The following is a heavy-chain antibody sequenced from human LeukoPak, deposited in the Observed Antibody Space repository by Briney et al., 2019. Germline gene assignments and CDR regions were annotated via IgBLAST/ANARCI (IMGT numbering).Heavy chain of an antibody. CDR3: ARDCHSTYCNDY. D-gene: IGHD6-13*01. V-gene: IGHV1-69*13. J-gene: IGHJ4*02. CDR2: IIPIFGTA. Sequence: ASVKLSCKASGGTFSSYAISWVRQAPGQRREWMGWIIPIFGTASYAQKFHGRVTMTVYESTSTAYMALNSLRAEDTAVSYCARDCHSTYCNDYWGEGTLVTVSS. CDR1: GGTFSSYA.